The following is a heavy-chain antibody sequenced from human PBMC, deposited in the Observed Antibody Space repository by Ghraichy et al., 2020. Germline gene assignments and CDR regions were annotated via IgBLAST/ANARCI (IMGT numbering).Heavy chain of an antibody. Sequence: SETLSLTCTVSGGSISSGGYYWSWIRQHPGKGLEWIGYIYYSGSTYYNPSLKSRVTISVDTSKNQFSLKLSSVTAADTAVYYCARRGYGSGSYYRRGNWFDPWGQGTLVTVSS. V-gene: IGHV4-31*03. CDR3: ARRGYGSGSYYRRGNWFDP. J-gene: IGHJ5*02. CDR1: GGSISSGGYY. D-gene: IGHD3-10*01. CDR2: IYYSGST.